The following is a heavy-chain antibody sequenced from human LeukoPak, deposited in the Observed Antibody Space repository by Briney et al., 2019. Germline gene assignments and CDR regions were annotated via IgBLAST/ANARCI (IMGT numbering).Heavy chain of an antibody. Sequence: PSETLSLTCAVSGGSISSGGYSWSWIRQPPGKGLEWIGYINHSGSTNYNPSLKSRVTISVDTSKNQFSLKLSSVTAADTAVYYCARIIYTAISQRFVYYDSSGKRGYFDYWGQGTLVTVSS. D-gene: IGHD3-22*01. V-gene: IGHV4-30-2*01. CDR3: ARIIYTAISQRFVYYDSSGKRGYFDY. CDR2: INHSGST. J-gene: IGHJ4*02. CDR1: GGSISSGGYS.